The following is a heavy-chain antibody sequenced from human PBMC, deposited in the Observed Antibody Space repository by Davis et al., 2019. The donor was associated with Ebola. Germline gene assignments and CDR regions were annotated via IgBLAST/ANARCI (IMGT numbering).Heavy chain of an antibody. V-gene: IGHV3-33*01. CDR2: IWYDGSNK. CDR1: GFTFSSYG. J-gene: IGHJ6*02. Sequence: GESLKISCAASGFTFSSYGMHWVRQAPGKGLEWVAVIWYDGSNKYYADSVKGRFTISRDNAKNSLYLQMNSLRAEDTAVYYCARPYPSFYYGMDVWGQGTTVTVSS. CDR3: ARPYPSFYYGMDV.